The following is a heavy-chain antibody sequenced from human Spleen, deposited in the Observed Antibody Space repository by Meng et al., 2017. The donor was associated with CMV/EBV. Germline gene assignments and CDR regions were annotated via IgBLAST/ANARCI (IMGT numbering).Heavy chain of an antibody. D-gene: IGHD3-16*01. V-gene: IGHV3-21*01. CDR1: GVSFSNYW. CDR2: ISSSSSYI. CDR3: GSREGGY. J-gene: IGHJ4*02. Sequence: GGSLRLSCAASGVSFSNYWMSWVRQAPGKGLEWVSSISSSSSYIHYADSVKGRFTISRDNAKNSLYLEMNSLRVEDTAVYYCGSREGGYWGQGTLVTVSS.